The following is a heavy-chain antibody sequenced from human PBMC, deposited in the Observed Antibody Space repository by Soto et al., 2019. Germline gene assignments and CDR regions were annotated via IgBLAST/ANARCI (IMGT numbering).Heavy chain of an antibody. CDR1: GVTFNNAW. CDR3: TTALGGELDN. J-gene: IGHJ4*02. CDR2: ILSKSDGVTT. Sequence: EVQLVESGGGLVKPGGSLRLSCAASGVTFNNAWMSWVRQAPGKGLEWIGRILSKSDGVTTNYAPPVKDRFTISRDDSKNTVYLQMNSLKTGDTAVYYCTTALGGELDNWGQGTLVTVSS. D-gene: IGHD1-26*01. V-gene: IGHV3-15*01.